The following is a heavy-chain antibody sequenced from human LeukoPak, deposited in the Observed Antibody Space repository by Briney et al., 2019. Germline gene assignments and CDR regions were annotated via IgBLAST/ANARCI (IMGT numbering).Heavy chain of an antibody. CDR3: ARGKPAYGKVSYYYLDV. Sequence: PSETLSLTCAVSSGSISSHHWSWIRQPPGKGLEWIGYVSYSGSTNYNPSLRNRVTISLDTSKRQFSLKLMSVTAADTAVFYCARGKPAYGKVSYYYLDVWGKGTTVTVSS. D-gene: IGHD3-16*01. CDR1: SGSISSHH. V-gene: IGHV4-59*11. CDR2: VSYSGST. J-gene: IGHJ6*03.